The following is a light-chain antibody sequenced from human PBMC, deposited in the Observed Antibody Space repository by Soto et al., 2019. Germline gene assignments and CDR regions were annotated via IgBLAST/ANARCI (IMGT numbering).Light chain of an antibody. Sequence: EIVLTQSPGTLSLSPGESGTLSCRASQSLGTNFLAWFQQKPGQAPRLLIYGASTRATGIPDRFSGSGSGIDFTLTITRLEPEDSAVYYCQHYGVSPRTFGQGTKVQTK. CDR1: QSLGTNF. CDR2: GAS. J-gene: IGKJ1*01. V-gene: IGKV3-20*01. CDR3: QHYGVSPRT.